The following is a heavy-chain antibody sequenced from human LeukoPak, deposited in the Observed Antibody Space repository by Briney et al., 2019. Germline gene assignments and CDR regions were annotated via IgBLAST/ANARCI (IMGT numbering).Heavy chain of an antibody. CDR2: ISSSSTI. Sequence: PGGSLRLSCAASGFTFSSYSMNWVRQAPGKGLEWVSYISSSSTIYYADSVKGRFTISRDNAKNSLYLQMNSLRAEDTAVYYCTRLVPIGIRSSGYYFTYWYFDLWGRGTLVTVSS. V-gene: IGHV3-48*01. CDR1: GFTFSSYS. J-gene: IGHJ2*01. CDR3: TRLVPIGIRSSGYYFTYWYFDL. D-gene: IGHD3-22*01.